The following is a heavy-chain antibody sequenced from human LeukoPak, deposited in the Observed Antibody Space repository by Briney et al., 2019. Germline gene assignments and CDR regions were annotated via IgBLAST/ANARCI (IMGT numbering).Heavy chain of an antibody. Sequence: SVKVSCKASGGTFSSYTISWVRQAPGQGLEWMGRIIPLLGIANYAQKFQGRVTITADKSTSTAYMELSSLRSEDTAVYYCARGSRHVTIFGVPPEKYYYYMDVWGKGTTVTVSS. V-gene: IGHV1-69*02. CDR3: ARGSRHVTIFGVPPEKYYYYMDV. CDR1: GGTFSSYT. D-gene: IGHD3-3*01. J-gene: IGHJ6*03. CDR2: IIPLLGIA.